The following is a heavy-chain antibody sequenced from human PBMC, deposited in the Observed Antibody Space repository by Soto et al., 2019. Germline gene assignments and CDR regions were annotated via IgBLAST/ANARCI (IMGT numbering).Heavy chain of an antibody. CDR2: ISAYNGNT. J-gene: IGHJ3*02. D-gene: IGHD3-22*01. Sequence: ASVNVSCKSSGYTFTSYCISWVRQAPGQGLEWMGWISAYNGNTNYAQKLQGRVTMTTDTSTSTAYMELRSLRSDDTAVYYCARDGDDSGAFDIWGQGTMVTVSS. V-gene: IGHV1-18*01. CDR3: ARDGDDSGAFDI. CDR1: GYTFTSYC.